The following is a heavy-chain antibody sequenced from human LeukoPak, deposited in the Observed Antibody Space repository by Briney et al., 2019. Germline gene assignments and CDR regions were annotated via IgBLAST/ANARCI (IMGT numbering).Heavy chain of an antibody. Sequence: SETLSLTCAAYGGSFSGYYWSWIRQPPGKGLEWIGEINHSGSTNYNPSLKSRVTISVDTSKNQFSLKLSSVTAADTAVYYCASRSTVTTLYFDYWGQGTLVTVSS. CDR3: ASRSTVTTLYFDY. D-gene: IGHD4-17*01. CDR2: INHSGST. CDR1: GGSFSGYY. J-gene: IGHJ4*02. V-gene: IGHV4-34*01.